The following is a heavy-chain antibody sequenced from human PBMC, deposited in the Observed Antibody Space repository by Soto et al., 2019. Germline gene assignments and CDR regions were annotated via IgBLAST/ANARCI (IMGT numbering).Heavy chain of an antibody. CDR2: IIPIFGTA. D-gene: IGHD3-22*01. CDR1: GGTFSSYA. V-gene: IGHV1-69*06. CDR3: ARGHDSSGYWGFDY. J-gene: IGHJ4*02. Sequence: GASVKVSCKASGGTFSSYAISWVRRAPGQGLEWMGGIIPIFGTANYAQKFQGRVTITADKSTSTAYMELSSLRSEDTAVYYCARGHDSSGYWGFDYWGQGTLVTVSS.